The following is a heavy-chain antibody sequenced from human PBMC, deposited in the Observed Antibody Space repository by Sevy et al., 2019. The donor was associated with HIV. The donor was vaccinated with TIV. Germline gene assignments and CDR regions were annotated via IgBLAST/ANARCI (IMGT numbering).Heavy chain of an antibody. CDR2: IKSKADGGTT. D-gene: IGHD2-15*01. V-gene: IGHV3-15*01. CDR1: GFTXYYAW. CDR3: STDPXIXXLXXXXXXX. Sequence: GGSLRLSXAASGFTXYYAWMTWVRQAPGKGLEWVGRIKSKADGGTTDYSAPVKGRFIISRDDSKNTLYLQMNSLKTXXTAVYYCSTDPXIXXLXXXXXXXWGXXXTVTVSS. J-gene: IGHJ6*04.